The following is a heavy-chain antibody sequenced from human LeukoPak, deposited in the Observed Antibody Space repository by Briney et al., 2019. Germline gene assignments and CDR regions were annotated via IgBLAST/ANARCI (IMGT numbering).Heavy chain of an antibody. D-gene: IGHD3-3*01. CDR3: ARLSGAIFGVVITLYYLDY. CDR1: GGSISSSSYY. V-gene: IGHV4-39*01. J-gene: IGHJ4*02. CDR2: IYYSGST. Sequence: SETLSLTCTVSGGSISSSSYYWGWIRQPPGKGLEWIGSIYYSGSTYYNPSLKSRVTISVDTSKNQFSLKLSSVTAADTAVYYCARLSGAIFGVVITLYYLDYWGQGTLVTVSS.